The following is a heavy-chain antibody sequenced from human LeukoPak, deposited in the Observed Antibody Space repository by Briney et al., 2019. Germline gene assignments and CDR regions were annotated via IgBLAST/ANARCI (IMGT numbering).Heavy chain of an antibody. J-gene: IGHJ6*02. CDR1: GFPFSSYW. V-gene: IGHV3-7*03. D-gene: IGHD3-16*01. CDR2: INHNGNVN. Sequence: GRSLRLSCVASGFPFSSYWMTWVRQAPGKGLEWVASINHNGNVNYYVDSVKGRFTISRDNAKNSLYLQMSNLRVEDTAVYFCARGGGLDVWGQGATVTVSS. CDR3: ARGGGLDV.